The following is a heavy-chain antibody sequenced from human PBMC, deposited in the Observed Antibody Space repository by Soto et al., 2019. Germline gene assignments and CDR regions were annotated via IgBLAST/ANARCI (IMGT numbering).Heavy chain of an antibody. CDR3: ASLGSGSPVDY. V-gene: IGHV3-33*01. J-gene: IGHJ4*02. D-gene: IGHD3-10*01. Sequence: PGGSLRLSCAASGFTFSSYGMHWVRQAPGKGLEWVAVIWYDGSNKYYAYSVKGRFTISRDNSKNTLYLQMNSLRAEDTAVYYCASLGSGSPVDYRGQRTLVTVSS. CDR2: IWYDGSNK. CDR1: GFTFSSYG.